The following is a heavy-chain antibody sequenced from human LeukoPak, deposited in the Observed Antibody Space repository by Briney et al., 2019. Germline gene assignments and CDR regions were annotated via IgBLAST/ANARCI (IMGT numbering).Heavy chain of an antibody. V-gene: IGHV3-74*01. CDR1: GLTFSNVW. CDR2: INTAGST. CDR3: ESFRDTDN. J-gene: IGHJ3*01. D-gene: IGHD2-21*01. Sequence: LGGSLRLSCEVSGLTFSNVWMHWVRQTPGQGLVWVCRINTAGSTVYADSVKGRFTISRDNAKNMLYLQMNSLRTEDTAVYYCESFRDTDNWGRRTMVTVSS.